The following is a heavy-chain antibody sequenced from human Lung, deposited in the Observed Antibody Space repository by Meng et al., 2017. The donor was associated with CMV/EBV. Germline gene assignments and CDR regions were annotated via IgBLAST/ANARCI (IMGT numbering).Heavy chain of an antibody. J-gene: IGHJ5*02. V-gene: IGHV1-2*02. CDR2: INPNTGDT. CDR1: GYTFTAYY. Sequence: ASLKVSXNASGYTFTAYYLHWVRQAPGQGLEWMGWINPNTGDTNYAQKFQGRVTMTRDTSISTAYMELSSLTSDDTAVYYCARSIVVVIATLDPWGQGTLVXVSS. D-gene: IGHD2-21*01. CDR3: ARSIVVVIATLDP.